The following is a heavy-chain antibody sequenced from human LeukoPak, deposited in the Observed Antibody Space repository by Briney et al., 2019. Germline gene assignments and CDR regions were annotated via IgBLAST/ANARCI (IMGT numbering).Heavy chain of an antibody. CDR3: ARSRPTYCGGDCYSPPDY. CDR1: GYSFTSYW. J-gene: IGHJ4*02. Sequence: GESLKISCKGSGYSFTSYWIGWVRQMPGKGLEWMGIIYPGDSDTRYSPSFQGQVTISADKSISTAYLQWSSLKASDTAMYYCARSRPTYCGGDCYSPPDYWGQGTLVTVSS. V-gene: IGHV5-51*01. D-gene: IGHD2-21*02. CDR2: IYPGDSDT.